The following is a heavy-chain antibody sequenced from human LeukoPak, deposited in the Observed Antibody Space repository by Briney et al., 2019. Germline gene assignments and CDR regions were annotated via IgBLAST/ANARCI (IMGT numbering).Heavy chain of an antibody. Sequence: ASVKVSCKASASTFSTYAIHWVRQAPGQGLEWMGWISTGNGNTRYSKAFQDRVTITRDTSASTVYMELRGLRCEDMAVYYCARENYYRIGRFDRAYLDDWGQGTLVTVSS. J-gene: IGHJ4*02. CDR2: ISTGNGNT. CDR3: ARENYYRIGRFDRAYLDD. D-gene: IGHD3-10*01. CDR1: ASTFSTYA. V-gene: IGHV1-3*03.